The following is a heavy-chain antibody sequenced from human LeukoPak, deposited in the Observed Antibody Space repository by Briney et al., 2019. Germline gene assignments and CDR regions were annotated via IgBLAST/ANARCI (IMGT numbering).Heavy chain of an antibody. D-gene: IGHD2-15*01. CDR3: ASSPGVVVVAATSPRPNWFDP. CDR2: IYYSGST. J-gene: IGHJ5*02. Sequence: SATLSLTCTVSGGSISSYYWSWIRQPPGKGLEWIGYIYYSGSTNYNPSLKSRVTISVDTSKNQFSLKLSSVTAADTAVYYCASSPGVVVVAATSPRPNWFDPWGQGTLVTVSS. V-gene: IGHV4-59*01. CDR1: GGSISSYY.